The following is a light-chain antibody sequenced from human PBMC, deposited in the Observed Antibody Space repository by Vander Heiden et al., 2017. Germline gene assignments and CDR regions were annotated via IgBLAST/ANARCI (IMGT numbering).Light chain of an antibody. CDR2: SNN. CDR3: SAWDNSLNAWV. CDR1: SSNIGSRT. Sequence: QSVLTQPPSASGTPGQRVTISCSGSSSNIGSRTVNWYQHLPGTAPKLLIYSNNQRPSGVPDRISASKSGTSASLAVSGLQSEDEADYYCSAWDNSLNAWVFGGGTKLTGL. J-gene: IGLJ3*02. V-gene: IGLV1-44*01.